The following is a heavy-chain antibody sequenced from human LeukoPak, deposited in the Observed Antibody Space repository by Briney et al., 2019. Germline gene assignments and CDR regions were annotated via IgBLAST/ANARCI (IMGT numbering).Heavy chain of an antibody. Sequence: SETLSLTCAVYGDSFSGYYWRWIRQPTGKGVEWIGEINHSRSTNYNPSLKSRVTISVDTSKNQFSLKLSSVTAADTAVYYCASATFGELYYWGQGTLVTVSS. V-gene: IGHV4-34*01. CDR2: INHSRST. CDR3: ASATFGELYY. CDR1: GDSFSGYY. J-gene: IGHJ4*02. D-gene: IGHD3-10*01.